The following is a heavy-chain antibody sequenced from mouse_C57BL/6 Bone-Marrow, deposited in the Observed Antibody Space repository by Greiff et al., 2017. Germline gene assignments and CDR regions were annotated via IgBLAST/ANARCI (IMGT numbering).Heavy chain of an antibody. J-gene: IGHJ2*01. D-gene: IGHD1-1*01. CDR3: ARSLYYGSSYVGFDD. V-gene: IGHV1-61*01. Sequence: VQLQQPGAELVRPGSSVKLSCKASGYTFTSYWMDWVKQRPGQGLEWIGNIYPSDSDTHYNQKFKDKATLTVDKSSSTAYMQLSSLTSEDSAVYYWARSLYYGSSYVGFDDWGQGTTLTVSS. CDR1: GYTFTSYW. CDR2: IYPSDSDT.